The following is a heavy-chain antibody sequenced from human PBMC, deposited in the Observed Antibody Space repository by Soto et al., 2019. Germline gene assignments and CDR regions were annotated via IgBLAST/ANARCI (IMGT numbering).Heavy chain of an antibody. J-gene: IGHJ4*02. D-gene: IGHD3-9*01. CDR1: GGSFSGYY. CDR2: INHSGST. Sequence: SETLSLTCTVYGGSFSGYYWSWIRQPPWKGLEWIGEINHSGSTNYNPSLNIRVTISVDTSKNQFSLKLSSVTAADTAVFYCARGYYDILTGYYSDYFDYWGQGTLVTVSS. CDR3: ARGYYDILTGYYSDYFDY. V-gene: IGHV4-34*01.